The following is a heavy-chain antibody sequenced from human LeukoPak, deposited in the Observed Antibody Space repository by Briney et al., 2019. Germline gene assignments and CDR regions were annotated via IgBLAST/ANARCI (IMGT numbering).Heavy chain of an antibody. CDR3: ARDSGYYDSSGYYYLFDY. J-gene: IGHJ4*02. Sequence: ASVKVSCKASGYTFTGYYMHWVRQAPGQGLEWMGWINPNSGGTNYAQKFQGRVTMTRDTSISTAYMELSRLRSDDTAVYYCARDSGYYDSSGYYYLFDYWGQGTLVTVSS. CDR1: GYTFTGYY. D-gene: IGHD3-22*01. CDR2: INPNSGGT. V-gene: IGHV1-2*02.